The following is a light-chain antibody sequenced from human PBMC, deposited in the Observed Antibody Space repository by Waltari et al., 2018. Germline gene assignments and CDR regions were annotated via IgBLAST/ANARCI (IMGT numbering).Light chain of an antibody. CDR3: QQYGSSPPKFT. J-gene: IGKJ3*01. V-gene: IGKV3-20*01. CDR1: QSVSSTY. Sequence: DIVLTQSPGTLSLSPGERATLSCTARQSVSSTYLAWYQVRPGRAPRLLIYGASSRATGIPDRFSGSGSGTDFNLTISRLEAEDFAVYYCQQYGSSPPKFTFGPGTKVDMK. CDR2: GAS.